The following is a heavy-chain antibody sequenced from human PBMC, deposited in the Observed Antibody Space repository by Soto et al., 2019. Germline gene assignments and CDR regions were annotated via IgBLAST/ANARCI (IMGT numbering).Heavy chain of an antibody. CDR3: ARDQKGTYYYDSGSYPRPTIPYGMDV. CDR1: GFTVSNNY. Sequence: GGSLRLSCAASGFTVSNNYMSWVRQAPGKGLEWVSVIDSGNSTYYADSVKGRFTISRDNSKNTLYLQMNSLRAEDTAVYYCARDQKGTYYYDSGSYPRPTIPYGMDVWGQGTTVTVSS. CDR2: IDSGNST. V-gene: IGHV3-66*01. J-gene: IGHJ6*02. D-gene: IGHD3-10*01.